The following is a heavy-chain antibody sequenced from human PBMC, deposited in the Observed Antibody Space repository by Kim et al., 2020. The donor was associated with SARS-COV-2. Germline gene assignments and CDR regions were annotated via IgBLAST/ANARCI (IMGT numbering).Heavy chain of an antibody. Sequence: YAKALPGRFVFSVDTSVSTTYLQISSLKAEDTALYYCARVIWGSYRYTDSWGQGTLVTVSS. V-gene: IGHV7-4-1*02. J-gene: IGHJ4*02. CDR3: ARVIWGSYRYTDS. D-gene: IGHD3-16*02.